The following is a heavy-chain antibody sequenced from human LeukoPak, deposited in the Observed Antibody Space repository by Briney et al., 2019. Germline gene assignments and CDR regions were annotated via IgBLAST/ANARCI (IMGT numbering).Heavy chain of an antibody. CDR1: GGSISSYY. J-gene: IGHJ5*02. CDR2: IYYSGST. CDR3: ARDSYYGSGPFDP. D-gene: IGHD3-10*01. Sequence: SETLSLTCTVSGGSISSYYWSWIRQPPGKGLEWIGYIYYSGSTNYNPSLKSRVTISVDTSKNQFSLKLSSVTAADTAVYYCARDSYYGSGPFDPWGQGTLVTVSS. V-gene: IGHV4-59*01.